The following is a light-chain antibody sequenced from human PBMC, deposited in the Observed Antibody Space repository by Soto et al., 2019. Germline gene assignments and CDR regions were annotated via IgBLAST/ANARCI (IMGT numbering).Light chain of an antibody. J-gene: IGLJ2*01. CDR2: DVT. Sequence: QSVLTQPASVSGSPGQSITMSCTGASSDIDGYDYVSWYQHHPGEAPKLLIYDVTNRPSGVSNRFSASKSGNTASLTISGLHAEDEADYYCSSYTSRNTVVFGGGTKLTVL. V-gene: IGLV2-14*01. CDR1: SSDIDGYDY. CDR3: SSYTSRNTVV.